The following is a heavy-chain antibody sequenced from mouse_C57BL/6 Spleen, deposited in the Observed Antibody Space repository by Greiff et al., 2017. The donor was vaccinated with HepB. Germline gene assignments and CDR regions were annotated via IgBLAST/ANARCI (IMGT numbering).Heavy chain of an antibody. CDR2: IDPENGDT. V-gene: IGHV14-4*01. D-gene: IGHD1-1*01. CDR1: GFNIKDDY. CDR3: TSHYYGSSAGWFAY. J-gene: IGHJ3*01. Sequence: EVKLMESGAELVRPGASVKLSCTASGFNIKDDYMHWVKQRPEQGLEWIGWIDPENGDTEYASKFQGKATITADTSSNTAYLQLSSLTSEDTAVYYCTSHYYGSSAGWFAYWGQGTLVTVSA.